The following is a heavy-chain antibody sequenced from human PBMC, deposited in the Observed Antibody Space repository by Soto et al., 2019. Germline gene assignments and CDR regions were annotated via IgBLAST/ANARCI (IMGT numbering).Heavy chain of an antibody. CDR2: IIPILGIA. CDR3: ARAAHSTSCYDY. Sequence: QVQLVQSGAEVKKPGSSVKVSCKASGGTFSSYTISWVRQAPGQGLEWMGRIIPILGIANYAQKFQGRVTITAAKSTSTAYMELSRLRSEDTAVYYCARAAHSTSCYDYWGQGTLVTVSS. J-gene: IGHJ4*02. D-gene: IGHD2-2*01. CDR1: GGTFSSYT. V-gene: IGHV1-69*02.